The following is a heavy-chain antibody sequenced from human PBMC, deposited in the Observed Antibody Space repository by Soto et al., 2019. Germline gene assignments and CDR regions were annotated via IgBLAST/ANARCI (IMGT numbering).Heavy chain of an antibody. CDR2: IGTAGAT. Sequence: PGGTLRLSCAASGFTFSSYDMHWDRQAKGKGLEWVSAIGTAGATSYPGSVKGRFPISRENAKKSLYLQMNSLRAEDTAVYYCAREASHAFDIWGQGTMVTVSS. D-gene: IGHD6-6*01. V-gene: IGHV3-13*01. CDR3: AREASHAFDI. J-gene: IGHJ3*02. CDR1: GFTFSSYD.